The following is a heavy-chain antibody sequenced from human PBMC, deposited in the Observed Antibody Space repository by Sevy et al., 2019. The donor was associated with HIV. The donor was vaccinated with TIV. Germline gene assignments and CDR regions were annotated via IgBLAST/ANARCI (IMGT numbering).Heavy chain of an antibody. CDR3: ARVNRGLELSGSFDI. V-gene: IGHV3-21*01. D-gene: IGHD1-7*01. CDR2: ISSSSSYI. CDR1: GFTFSSYS. J-gene: IGHJ3*02. Sequence: GGSLRLSCAASGFTFSSYSMNWVRQAPGKGLEWVSSISSSSSYIYYADSVKGRFTISRDNAKNSLYLQMNSLRAEDTAVYYCARVNRGLELSGSFDIWGQGTMVTVSS.